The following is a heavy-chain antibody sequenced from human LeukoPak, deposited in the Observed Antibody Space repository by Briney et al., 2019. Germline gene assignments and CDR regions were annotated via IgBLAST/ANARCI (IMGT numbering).Heavy chain of an antibody. J-gene: IGHJ4*02. Sequence: PSETLSLTCAVYGGSFSGYYWSRIRQPPGKGLEWIGEINHSGSTNYNPSLKSRVTISVDTSKNQFSLKLSSVTAADTAVYYCARGMQWLRRGGFDYWGQGTLVTVSS. V-gene: IGHV4-34*01. D-gene: IGHD5-12*01. CDR2: INHSGST. CDR3: ARGMQWLRRGGFDY. CDR1: GGSFSGYY.